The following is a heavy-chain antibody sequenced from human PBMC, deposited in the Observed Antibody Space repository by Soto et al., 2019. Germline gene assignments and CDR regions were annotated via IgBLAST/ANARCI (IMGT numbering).Heavy chain of an antibody. CDR2: IKSKTDGGTA. CDR3: TPGGVTTAAKGYYSHAMDV. Sequence: EVQLVESGGGLVKPGVSLRLSCAASGFTFTNAWMNWVRQAPGKGLEWVGRIKSKTDGGTADYAAPGKGRFTISRDDSRTTLYLQMNSLKAEDTAVYYRTPGGVTTAAKGYYSHAMDVWGQGNTVTVSS. J-gene: IGHJ6*02. D-gene: IGHD1-1*01. V-gene: IGHV3-15*07. CDR1: GFTFTNAW.